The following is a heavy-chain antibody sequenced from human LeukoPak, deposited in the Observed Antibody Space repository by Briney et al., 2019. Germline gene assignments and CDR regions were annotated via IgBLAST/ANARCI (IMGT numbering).Heavy chain of an antibody. CDR1: GYTFTGHY. CDR2: INPNSGGT. J-gene: IGHJ6*03. V-gene: IGHV1-2*02. Sequence: GASVKVSCKASGYTFTGHYMHWVRQAPGQGLEWMGWINPNSGGTNYAQKFQGRVTMTRDTSISTAYMELSRLRSDDTAVYYCARVNGSGKLHYYYYYMDVWGKGTTVTISS. D-gene: IGHD2-15*01. CDR3: ARVNGSGKLHYYYYYMDV.